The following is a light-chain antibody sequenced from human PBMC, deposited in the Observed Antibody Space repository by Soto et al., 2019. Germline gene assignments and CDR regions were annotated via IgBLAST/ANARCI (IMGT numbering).Light chain of an antibody. J-gene: IGKJ2*01. CDR3: QQYNSYLYT. CDR1: PSICNW. CDR2: DAS. V-gene: IGKV1-5*01. Sequence: DIPMTQFPSNLASSGGDRIHLPFRGSPSICNWVGWYQQKPGKAPKLLIYDASSLESGVPSRFSGSGSGTEFTLTISSLQPDDFATYYCQQYNSYLYTFGQGTKLEIK.